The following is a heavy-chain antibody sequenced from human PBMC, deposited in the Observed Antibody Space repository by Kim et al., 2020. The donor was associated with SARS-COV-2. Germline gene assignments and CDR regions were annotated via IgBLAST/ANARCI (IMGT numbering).Heavy chain of an antibody. CDR3: AVEFGGSYYNY. CDR2: IYSAGTIT. D-gene: IGHD1-26*01. J-gene: IGHJ4*02. V-gene: IGHV3-23*03. Sequence: GGSLRLSCAASGFTFSDYAMSWVRQAPGMGLEWVSVIYSAGTITYYADSVKGRFTISRDNSGNTLYLQMNILRPEDTAVYYCAVEFGGSYYNYWGQGTLVTVSS. CDR1: GFTFSDYA.